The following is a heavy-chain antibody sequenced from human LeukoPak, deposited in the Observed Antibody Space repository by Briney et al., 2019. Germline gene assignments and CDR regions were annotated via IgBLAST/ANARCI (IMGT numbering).Heavy chain of an antibody. CDR2: IYYSGSP. J-gene: IGHJ3*02. CDR1: GGSISSTNYY. D-gene: IGHD5-18*01. CDR3: ARNPPGGYSSDAFDI. Sequence: NPSETLSLTCTVSGGSISSTNYYWGWIRQPPGKGLEWIGSIYYSGSPYYNPSLKSRVTISVDTSKSRFSLKLSSVTAADTAVYYCARNPPGGYSSDAFDIWGQGTMVTVSS. V-gene: IGHV4-39*07.